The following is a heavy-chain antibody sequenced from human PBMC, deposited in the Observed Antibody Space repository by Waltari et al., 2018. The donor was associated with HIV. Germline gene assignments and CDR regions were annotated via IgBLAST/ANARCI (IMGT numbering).Heavy chain of an antibody. V-gene: IGHV4-61*01. CDR1: VGSVSRGSYY. Sequence: QVQLQESGPGLVKPSEPLSLTCIVSVGSVSRGSYYWSWSRQPPGKGLELIGYIYYSGSTNYNPSLRSRVPISVDTSKNQFSLQLSAVTAAYTAVYYCARGVTTGYLDYWGQGTLVTVSS. CDR2: IYYSGST. J-gene: IGHJ4*02. D-gene: IGHD4-17*01. CDR3: ARGVTTGYLDY.